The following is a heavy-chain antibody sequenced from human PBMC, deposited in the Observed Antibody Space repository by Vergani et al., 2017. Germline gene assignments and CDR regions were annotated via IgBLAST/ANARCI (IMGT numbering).Heavy chain of an antibody. Sequence: QAQLQQWGAGLLKPSETLSLTCAIYGGSFNDYWWTWIRQPPGKGLGWIGGIIHHGITHYSPSLKSRVTISIDTSTHQFSLNLRSVTAADTAVYYCAREGYCTNGVCFTLFDVWGQGALVTVSS. V-gene: IGHV4-34*12. CDR3: AREGYCTNGVCFTLFDV. J-gene: IGHJ4*02. D-gene: IGHD2-8*01. CDR1: GGSFNDYW. CDR2: IIHHGIT.